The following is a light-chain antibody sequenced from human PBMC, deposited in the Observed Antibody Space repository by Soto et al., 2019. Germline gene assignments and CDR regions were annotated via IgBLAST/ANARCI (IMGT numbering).Light chain of an antibody. V-gene: IGLV2-8*01. J-gene: IGLJ1*01. CDR2: EVS. CDR3: ISYAGSNIFV. CDR1: SSDVGAYNH. Sequence: QSALTQPPSASGSPGQSVTISCTGTSSDVGAYNHVSWYQQNPGKVPKLMIYEVSQRPSGVPDRFSGSKSGNTAPLTVSGLQAEDEADYYCISYAGSNIFVFGTGTKLTVL.